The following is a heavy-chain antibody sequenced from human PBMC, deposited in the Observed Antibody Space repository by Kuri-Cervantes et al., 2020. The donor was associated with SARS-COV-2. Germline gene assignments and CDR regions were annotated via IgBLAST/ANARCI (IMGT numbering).Heavy chain of an antibody. J-gene: IGHJ6*02. CDR2: INAGNGNT. D-gene: IGHD3-3*01. Sequence: ASVKVSCKASGYTFTSYAMRWVRQAPGQRLEWMGWINAGNGNTKYSQKFQGRVTITRDTSASTAYMELSSLRPEDTAVYYCARGGDFWYFYYGMDVWGQGTTVTVSS. V-gene: IGHV1-3*01. CDR1: GYTFTSYA. CDR3: ARGGDFWYFYYGMDV.